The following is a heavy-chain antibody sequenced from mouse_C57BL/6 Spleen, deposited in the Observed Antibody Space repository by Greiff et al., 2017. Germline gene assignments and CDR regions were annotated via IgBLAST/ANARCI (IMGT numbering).Heavy chain of an antibody. CDR1: GYTFTGYW. D-gene: IGHD1-1*01. Sequence: VQGVESGAELMKPGASVKLSCKATGYTFTGYWIEWVKQRPGHGLEWIGEILPGSGSTNYNEKFKGKATFTADTSSTTAYMQLSSLTTEDSAIYSCARRGGPYGSSPGDVWGTGTTVTVSS. CDR3: ARRGGPYGSSPGDV. J-gene: IGHJ1*03. CDR2: ILPGSGST. V-gene: IGHV1-9*01.